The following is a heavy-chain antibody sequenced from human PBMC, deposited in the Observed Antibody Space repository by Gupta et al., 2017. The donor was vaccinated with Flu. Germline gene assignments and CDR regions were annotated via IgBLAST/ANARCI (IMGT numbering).Heavy chain of an antibody. J-gene: IGHJ5*01. CDR1: GYTFSDYS. V-gene: IGHV1-2*02. CDR2: INPKSGDT. Sequence: QVQLLQPGAEAKKPGASVKVSCKASGYTFSDYSILWVRQAPGQGPEWVGWINPKSGDTNYAQRCQGGVTMTRDTSISTAYMELSSLRSDDTAVYYCARDIVMMPNARGFGSWGQGTLVTVSS. D-gene: IGHD2/OR15-2a*01. CDR3: ARDIVMMPNARGFGS.